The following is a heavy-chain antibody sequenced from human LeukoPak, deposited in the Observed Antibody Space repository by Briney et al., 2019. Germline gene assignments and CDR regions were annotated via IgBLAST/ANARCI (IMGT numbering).Heavy chain of an antibody. D-gene: IGHD6-13*01. CDR3: ARGAAGFDY. J-gene: IGHJ4*02. V-gene: IGHV3-13*04. Sequence: GGSLRLSCVASGFTFSTYWMHWVRQATGKGLEWVSGMGKTAGDTYYSGSVKGRFTISRENAENSVYLEMNSLEAGDTAVYYCARGAAGFDYWGQGTLVSVSS. CDR1: GFTFSTYW. CDR2: MGKTAGDT.